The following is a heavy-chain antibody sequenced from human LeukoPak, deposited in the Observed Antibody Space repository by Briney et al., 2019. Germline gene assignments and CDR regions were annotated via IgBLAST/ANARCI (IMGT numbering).Heavy chain of an antibody. J-gene: IGHJ4*01. D-gene: IGHD6-19*01. CDR2: INHSGST. CDR3: AREDLAVNGVY. CDR1: GGSFSGYY. Sequence: SETLSLTCAVYGGSFSGYYWSWIRQPPGKGLEWIGEINHSGSTNYNPSLKSRVTISVDTSKNQFSLKLSSVTAADTAVYYCAREDLAVNGVYWGQEPWSPSPQ. V-gene: IGHV4-34*01.